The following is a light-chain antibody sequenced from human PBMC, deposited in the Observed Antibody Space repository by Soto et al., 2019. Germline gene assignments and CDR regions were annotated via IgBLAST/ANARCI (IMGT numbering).Light chain of an antibody. V-gene: IGKV3-20*01. J-gene: IGKJ1*01. CDR3: QQYET. CDR1: QSVSSTY. Sequence: VLTQSPGTLSLSPGERATLSCRASQSVSSTYLAWYQQKPGRAPRLLIYGASSRATGIPDRFSGSGSGPDFTLTISRLEPEDFAVYYCQQYETFGQGTKVDIK. CDR2: GAS.